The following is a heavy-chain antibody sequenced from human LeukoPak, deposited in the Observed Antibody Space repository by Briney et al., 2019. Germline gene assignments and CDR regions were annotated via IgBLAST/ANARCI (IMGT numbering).Heavy chain of an antibody. Sequence: SETLSLTCTVSGGSISSYYWSWIWQPPGKGLEWIGYIYYSGSTNYNPSLKSRVTISVDTSKNQFSLKLSSVTAADTAVYYCARHVRSYGLPYYFGYWGQGTLVTVSS. V-gene: IGHV4-59*08. D-gene: IGHD5-18*01. CDR3: ARHVRSYGLPYYFGY. J-gene: IGHJ4*02. CDR2: IYYSGST. CDR1: GGSISSYY.